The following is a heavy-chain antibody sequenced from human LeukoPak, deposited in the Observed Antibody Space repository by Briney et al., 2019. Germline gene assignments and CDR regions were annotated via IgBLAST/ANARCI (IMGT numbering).Heavy chain of an antibody. Sequence: GGSLRLSCVASGFTVSSNYMSWVRQAPGKGLEWVSVIYSGGSTYYADSVKGRFTISRDNSKNTLYLQMNSLRAEDTAVYYCARDTRGRIAAAVVGMDVWGQGTTVTVSS. D-gene: IGHD6-13*01. CDR2: IYSGGST. CDR1: GFTVSSNY. V-gene: IGHV3-53*01. J-gene: IGHJ6*02. CDR3: ARDTRGRIAAAVVGMDV.